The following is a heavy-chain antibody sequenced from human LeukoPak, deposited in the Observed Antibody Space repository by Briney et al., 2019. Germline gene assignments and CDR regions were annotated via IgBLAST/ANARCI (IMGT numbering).Heavy chain of an antibody. J-gene: IGHJ4*02. Sequence: SETLSLTCTVPGGSTSGYYWNWMRQPAGKGLEWIGRIYGSGTTDYNSSLRSRVTMSVDTSKSQFSLKLTSVTAADMAVYYCARENRDFEGSGYYVDYWGQGTLVTVSS. D-gene: IGHD3-3*01. V-gene: IGHV4-4*07. CDR1: GGSTSGYY. CDR2: IYGSGTT. CDR3: ARENRDFEGSGYYVDY.